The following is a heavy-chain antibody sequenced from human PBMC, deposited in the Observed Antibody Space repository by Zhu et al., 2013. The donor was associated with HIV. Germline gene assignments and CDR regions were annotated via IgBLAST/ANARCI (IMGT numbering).Heavy chain of an antibody. CDR2: IGASSTNI. J-gene: IGHJ6*02. Sequence: EVQVVESGGGLVKPGGSLGLSCVASGFTFSAYNMNWVRQVPGKGLEWVSCIGASSTNIYYAGSVKGRFTVSRDNAKNSLYLQMNSLRAEDTALYYCAREGYGHGDAQGGSYYGMDVWGPGTTVTV. D-gene: IGHD4-17*01. V-gene: IGHV3-21*01. CDR1: GFTFSAYN. CDR3: AREGYGHGDAQGGSYYGMDV.